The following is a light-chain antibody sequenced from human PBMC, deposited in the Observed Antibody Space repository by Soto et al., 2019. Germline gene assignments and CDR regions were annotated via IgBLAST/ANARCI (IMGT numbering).Light chain of an antibody. Sequence: EIVMTQSPATLSVSPRERATLSCRASQSVTSNLAWYQQKPGQAPRLLIYVASTRATGIPARFSGSGSETEFTLTISGLQPEDFAVYYCQQYQSWPLTFGGGSKVEI. J-gene: IGKJ4*01. CDR3: QQYQSWPLT. CDR2: VAS. CDR1: QSVTSN. V-gene: IGKV3-15*01.